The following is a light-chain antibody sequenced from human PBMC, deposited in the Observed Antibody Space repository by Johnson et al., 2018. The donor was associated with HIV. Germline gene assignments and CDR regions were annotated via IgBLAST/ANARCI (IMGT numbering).Light chain of an antibody. J-gene: IGLJ1*01. CDR1: SSNIGNNY. Sequence: QSVLTQPPSVSAAPGQKVTISCSGSSSNIGNNYVSWYQQLPGTAPKLLIYENNKRPSGIPDRFSGSQSGTSATLDITGLQTGDEADYYCASWDRSLTVGTVFGPGTRVTVL. CDR3: ASWDRSLTVGTV. V-gene: IGLV1-51*02. CDR2: ENN.